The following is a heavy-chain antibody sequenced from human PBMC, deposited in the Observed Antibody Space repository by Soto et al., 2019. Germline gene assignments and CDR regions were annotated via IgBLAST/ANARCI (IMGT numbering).Heavy chain of an antibody. CDR1: GFTFSNYG. Sequence: QVQLVESGGGVVQPGRSLRLSCAASGFTFSNYGMHWVRQAPGKGLEWVAAILYDGSNTYYADSVKGQFTISRDNSKNTLYLEMNSLRAEDTAVYHCAKTRDGYSFYYFYGMDVWGQGTTVTVSS. V-gene: IGHV3-30*18. CDR3: AKTRDGYSFYYFYGMDV. CDR2: ILYDGSNT. J-gene: IGHJ6*02. D-gene: IGHD4-4*01.